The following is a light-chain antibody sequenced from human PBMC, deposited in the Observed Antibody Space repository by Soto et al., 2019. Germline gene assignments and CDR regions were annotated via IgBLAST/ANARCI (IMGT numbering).Light chain of an antibody. CDR2: SAS. V-gene: IGKV3-15*01. J-gene: IGKJ5*01. CDR1: QSVSKS. Sequence: EIVMTQSPATLSVSPGERATLSCRASQSVSKSLAWYQQKPGQAPRLLISSASTRATGIPARFSGSGSETEFTLTISSLQSEDFAVYYCQQYNKWPPITFGQGTRLEIK. CDR3: QQYNKWPPIT.